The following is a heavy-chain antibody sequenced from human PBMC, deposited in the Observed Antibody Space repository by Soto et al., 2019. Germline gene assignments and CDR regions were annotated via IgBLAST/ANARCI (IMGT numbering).Heavy chain of an antibody. CDR1: GYTFPNYA. CDR2: INGGNGHT. J-gene: IGHJ6*02. V-gene: IGHV1-3*01. CDR3: ASTRKGNSGYDYYFYGMDV. D-gene: IGHD5-12*01. Sequence: QVQLVQSGAEVKKPGASVKVSCEASGYTFPNYAIHWVRQAPGQRLEWMGWINGGNGHTKYSQKLQGRVTITRDTSGTTAYMELSSLKSEDTAVYYCASTRKGNSGYDYYFYGMDVWGQGTTVTVSS.